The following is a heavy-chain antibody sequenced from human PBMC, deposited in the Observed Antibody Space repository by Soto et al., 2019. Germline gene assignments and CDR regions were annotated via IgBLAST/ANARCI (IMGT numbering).Heavy chain of an antibody. CDR2: IGGSGGST. Sequence: EVQLLESGGGLVQPGGSLRLSCATSGFTITKYPMSWVRQAPGKGLEWVSTIGGSGGSTYYADSVKGRFTISRDNSKNTLYLQMNSLRAEDTAVYFWAKGSGEGATWGDFDYWGQGALVTVSS. D-gene: IGHD1-26*01. CDR1: GFTITKYP. V-gene: IGHV3-23*01. CDR3: AKGSGEGATWGDFDY. J-gene: IGHJ4*02.